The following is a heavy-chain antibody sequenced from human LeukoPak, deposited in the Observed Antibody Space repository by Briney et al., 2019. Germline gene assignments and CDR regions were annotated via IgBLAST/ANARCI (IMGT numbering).Heavy chain of an antibody. D-gene: IGHD2-2*01. CDR1: GDSISSNY. CDR3: AREPGDIVVVPAAIRFDP. Sequence: SETLSLTCSVSGDSISSNYWSWMRQPPGKGLEWIGRIYTSGSTNYNPSLKSRVTISVDTSKNQFSLKLSSVTAADTAVYYCAREPGDIVVVPAAIRFDPWGQGTLVTVSS. J-gene: IGHJ5*02. V-gene: IGHV4-4*08. CDR2: IYTSGST.